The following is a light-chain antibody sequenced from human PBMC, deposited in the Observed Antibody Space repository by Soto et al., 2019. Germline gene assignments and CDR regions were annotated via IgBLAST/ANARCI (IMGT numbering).Light chain of an antibody. V-gene: IGKV3-20*01. CDR1: ESVTSSY. CDR3: QQCGRSPRT. J-gene: IGKJ1*01. Sequence: EIVLTQSPGTLSLSPGERATLSCRASESVTSSYLAWYQHKPGQAPRLLIYGASSRATGIPDRFSGSGSGTDFTLTISRLEPEDFAVYYCQQCGRSPRTFGQGTKVEIK. CDR2: GAS.